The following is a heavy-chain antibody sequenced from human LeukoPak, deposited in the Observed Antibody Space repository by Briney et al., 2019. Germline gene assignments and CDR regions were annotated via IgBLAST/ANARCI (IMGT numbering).Heavy chain of an antibody. CDR1: GFTVSSNY. Sequence: PGGSLRLSCAASGFTVSSNYMSWVRQAPGKGLEWVSVIYGGGSTYYADSVKGRFTISRDNSKNTLYLQMNSLRAEDTAVYYCASQNCSGGSCWDVWGQGTTVTVSS. CDR2: IYGGGST. J-gene: IGHJ6*02. V-gene: IGHV3-53*01. D-gene: IGHD2-15*01. CDR3: ASQNCSGGSCWDV.